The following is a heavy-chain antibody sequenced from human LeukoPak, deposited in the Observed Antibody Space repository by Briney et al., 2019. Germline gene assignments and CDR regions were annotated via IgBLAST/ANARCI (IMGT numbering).Heavy chain of an antibody. Sequence: ASVKVSCKASGYTFTSYGISWVRQAPGQGLEWMGWISAYNGNTNYAQKLQGRVTMTTDTSTSTAYMELRSLRSDDTAVYYCAREGRSSDYYYYGIDVWGQGTTVTVSS. CDR2: ISAYNGNT. CDR1: GYTFTSYG. D-gene: IGHD6-6*01. J-gene: IGHJ6*02. CDR3: AREGRSSDYYYYGIDV. V-gene: IGHV1-18*01.